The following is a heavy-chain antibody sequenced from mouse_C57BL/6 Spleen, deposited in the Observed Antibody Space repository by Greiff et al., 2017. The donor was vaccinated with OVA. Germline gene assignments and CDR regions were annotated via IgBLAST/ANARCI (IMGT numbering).Heavy chain of an antibody. J-gene: IGHJ3*01. V-gene: IGHV1-76*01. Sequence: VKLQESGAELVRPGASVKLSCKASGYTFTDYYINWVKQRPGQGLEWIARIYPGSGNTYYNEKFKGKATLTAEKSSSTAYMQLSSLTSEDSAVYFCARGEDYLSWFAYWGQGTLVTVSA. CDR2: IYPGSGNT. D-gene: IGHD1-1*02. CDR1: GYTFTDYY. CDR3: ARGEDYLSWFAY.